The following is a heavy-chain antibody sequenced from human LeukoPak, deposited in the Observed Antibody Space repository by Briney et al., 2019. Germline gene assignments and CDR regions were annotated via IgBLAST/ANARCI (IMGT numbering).Heavy chain of an antibody. V-gene: IGHV3-30-3*01. Sequence: GGSLRLSCAASGFTFSSYAMHWVRQAPGKGLEWVAVISYDGSNKYYADSVKGRFTISRDNSENTLYLQMNSLRAEDTAVYYCARDQNFQHWGQGTLVTVSS. CDR3: ARDQNFQH. CDR2: ISYDGSNK. J-gene: IGHJ1*01. CDR1: GFTFSSYA.